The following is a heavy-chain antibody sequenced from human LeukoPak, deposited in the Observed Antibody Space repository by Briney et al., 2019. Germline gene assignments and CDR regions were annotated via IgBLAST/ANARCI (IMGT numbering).Heavy chain of an antibody. CDR3: ARQYYDILAGGAFDI. CDR2: IDTSGST. Sequence: SETLSLTCTVSGGSISNYYWSWIRQPTGKGLEWIGHIDTSGSTNSNPSLKSRVTMSVDTSKNQFSLKLSSVTAADTAVYYCARQYYDILAGGAFDIWGQGTMVTVSS. CDR1: GGSISNYY. D-gene: IGHD3-9*01. V-gene: IGHV4-4*07. J-gene: IGHJ3*02.